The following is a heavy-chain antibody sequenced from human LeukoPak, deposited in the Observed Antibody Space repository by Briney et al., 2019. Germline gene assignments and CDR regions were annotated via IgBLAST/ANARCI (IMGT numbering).Heavy chain of an antibody. V-gene: IGHV3-69-1*01. D-gene: IGHD3-10*01. J-gene: IGHJ4*02. CDR2: ISSSSYI. CDR3: AKDRTGFGELLSH. CDR1: GFTFDDYS. Sequence: GGSLRLSCAASGFTFDDYSMYWVRQAPGKGLEWVSSISSSSYIYYADSVKGRFTISRDNSKNTLYLQMNSLRAEDTAVYYCAKDRTGFGELLSHWGQGTLVTVSS.